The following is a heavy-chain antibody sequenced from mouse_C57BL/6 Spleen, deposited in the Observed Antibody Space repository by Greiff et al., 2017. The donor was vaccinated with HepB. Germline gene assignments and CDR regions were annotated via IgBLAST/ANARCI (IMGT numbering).Heavy chain of an antibody. V-gene: IGHV5-9*01. CDR3: ARQYSNYYFDY. D-gene: IGHD2-5*01. CDR2: ISGGGGNT. J-gene: IGHJ2*01. CDR1: GFTFSSYT. Sequence: EVQLVESGGGLVKPGGSLKLSCAASGFTFSSYTMSWVRQTPEKRLEWVATISGGGGNTYYPDSVKGRFTISRDNAKNTLYLQMSSRRSEDTALYYCARQYSNYYFDYWGQGTTLTVSS.